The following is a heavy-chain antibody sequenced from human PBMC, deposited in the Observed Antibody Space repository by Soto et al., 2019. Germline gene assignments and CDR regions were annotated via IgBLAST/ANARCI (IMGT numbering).Heavy chain of an antibody. CDR1: GGSISIGGYY. D-gene: IGHD3-10*01. Sequence: QVQLQESGPGLVKPSQTLSLTCTVSGGSISIGGYYWSWIRQHPGKGLEWIGYNYYRGSRYYYPSLKSRVTISLDTYKNQFSRKLSSVTAADTAVYYCARDRNYYGSGQYCYGMDVRGQGTTVTASS. CDR3: ARDRNYYGSGQYCYGMDV. CDR2: NYYRGSR. J-gene: IGHJ6*02. V-gene: IGHV4-31*03.